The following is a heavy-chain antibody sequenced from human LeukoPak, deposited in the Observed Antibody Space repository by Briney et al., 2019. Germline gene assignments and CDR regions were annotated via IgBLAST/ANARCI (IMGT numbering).Heavy chain of an antibody. J-gene: IGHJ3*02. V-gene: IGHV4-4*07. CDR1: GGSFSGYY. Sequence: SETLSLTCAVYGGSFSGYYWSWIRQPPGKGLEWIGRIYTSGSTNYNPSLKSRVTMSVDTSKNQFSLKLSSVTAADTAVYYCARDAGYSYGPIWGQGTMVTVSS. CDR3: ARDAGYSYGPI. CDR2: IYTSGST. D-gene: IGHD5-18*01.